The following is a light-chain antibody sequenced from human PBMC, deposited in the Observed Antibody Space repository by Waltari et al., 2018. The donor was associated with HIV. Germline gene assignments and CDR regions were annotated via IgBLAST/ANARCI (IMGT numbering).Light chain of an antibody. CDR2: YVS. V-gene: IGLV2-14*03. Sequence: QSALTQPASVSGSPGQSITISCTGTSSDVGGYKYVSWYQQHPGKAPKLMIYYVSYRPSGVSNRFSGSKSGNTASLTISGLQAEDEADYYCSSYTSSSTYVFGTGTKVTVL. CDR1: SSDVGGYKY. J-gene: IGLJ1*01. CDR3: SSYTSSSTYV.